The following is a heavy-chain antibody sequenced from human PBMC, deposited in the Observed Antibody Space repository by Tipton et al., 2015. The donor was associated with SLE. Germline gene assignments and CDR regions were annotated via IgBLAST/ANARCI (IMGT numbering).Heavy chain of an antibody. CDR1: GGSISSSSYY. V-gene: IGHV4-39*07. J-gene: IGHJ6*03. CDR3: ARAPSGSGSFYYFYYMDV. CDR2: IYYSGST. Sequence: LRLSCTVSGGSISSSSYYWGWIRQPPGKGLEWIGSIYYSGSTYYNPSLKSRVTISVDTSKNQFSLKLSSVTAADTAVYYCARAPSGSGSFYYFYYMDVWGKGTTVTVSS. D-gene: IGHD3-10*01.